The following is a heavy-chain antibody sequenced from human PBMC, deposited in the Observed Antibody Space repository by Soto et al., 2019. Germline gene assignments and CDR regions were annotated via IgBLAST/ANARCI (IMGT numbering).Heavy chain of an antibody. CDR2: ISWNSRSV. CDR1: GFTFDAYG. CDR3: AKAYCMSPSCYTIGAFDI. D-gene: IGHD2-2*02. J-gene: IGHJ3*02. V-gene: IGHV3-9*01. Sequence: EVQLVESGGGLVQPGRSLRLSCAASGFTFDAYGMHWVRQAPGKGLEWVSGISWNSRSVAYADSVKGRFTISRDSAKSSLYLQINSLRPEDTALYYCAKAYCMSPSCYTIGAFDIWGQGTMVTVSS.